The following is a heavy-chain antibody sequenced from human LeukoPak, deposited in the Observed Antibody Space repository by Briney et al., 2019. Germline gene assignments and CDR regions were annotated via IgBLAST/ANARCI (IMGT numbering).Heavy chain of an antibody. CDR2: IYPGDSDT. CDR3: ARLTVRGYYDSSGYPSDAFDI. CDR1: GYSFTKYW. V-gene: IGHV5-51*01. J-gene: IGHJ3*02. D-gene: IGHD3-22*01. Sequence: GESLKISCKGSGYSFTKYWIGWVRQMPGKGLEWMGIIYPGDSDTRYSPSFQGQVTISADKSISTAYLQWSSLKASDTAMYYCARLTVRGYYDSSGYPSDAFDIWGQGTMVTVSS.